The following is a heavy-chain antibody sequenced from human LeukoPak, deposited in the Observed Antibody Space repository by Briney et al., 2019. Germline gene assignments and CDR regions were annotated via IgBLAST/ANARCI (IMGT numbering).Heavy chain of an antibody. V-gene: IGHV3-30*03. CDR1: GFTFSNYG. CDR3: ARVREDYDSSGYFFDY. CDR2: ISTDGSQR. J-gene: IGHJ4*02. Sequence: PGGSLRLSCAASGFTFSNYGMHWVRQAPGKGLEWVAVISTDGSQRFYADSVKGRFTVSRDNSKNTLYLEMSSLRAEDTAVYYCARVREDYDSSGYFFDYWGQGTLVTVSS. D-gene: IGHD3-22*01.